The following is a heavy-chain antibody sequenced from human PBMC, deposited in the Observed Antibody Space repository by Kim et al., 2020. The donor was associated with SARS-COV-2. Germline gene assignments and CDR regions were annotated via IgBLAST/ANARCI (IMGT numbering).Heavy chain of an antibody. J-gene: IGHJ4*02. CDR2: INHSGST. Sequence: SETLSLTCAVYGGSFSGYYWSWIRQPPGKGLEWIGEINHSGSTNYNPSLKSRVTISVDTSKNQFSLKLSSVTAADTAVYYCARDRGNYGDYWGQGTLVTVSS. V-gene: IGHV4-34*01. CDR3: ARDRGNYGDY. D-gene: IGHD4-4*01. CDR1: GGSFSGYY.